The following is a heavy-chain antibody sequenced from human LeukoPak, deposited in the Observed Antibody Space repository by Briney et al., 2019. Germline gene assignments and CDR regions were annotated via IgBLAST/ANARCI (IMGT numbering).Heavy chain of an antibody. CDR2: IYYSGST. CDR1: GGSISSGDYY. CDR3: ASERRDYDFWSGYYSYRWFDP. Sequence: PSETLSLTCTVSGGSISSGDYYWSWIRQPPGKGLEWIGYIYYSGSTYYNPSPKSRVTISLDTSKNQFSLKLSSVTAADTAVYYCASERRDYDFWSGYYSYRWFDPWGQGTLVTVSS. J-gene: IGHJ5*02. D-gene: IGHD3-3*01. V-gene: IGHV4-30-4*08.